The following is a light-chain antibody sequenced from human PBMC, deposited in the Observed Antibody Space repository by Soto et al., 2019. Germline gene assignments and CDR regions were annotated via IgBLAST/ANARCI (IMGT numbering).Light chain of an antibody. CDR2: DDN. V-gene: IGLV1-44*01. CDR3: AGWDGSLRGFV. J-gene: IGLJ1*01. Sequence: QSALTQPPSASGTPGQRVTISCSGSSXNIGRDPVNWYQELPGTAPKLLIYDDNQRPSGVPDRFSGSKSGTSASLAISGLQSEDEADYFCAGWDGSLRGFVFGTGTKVTVL. CDR1: SXNIGRDP.